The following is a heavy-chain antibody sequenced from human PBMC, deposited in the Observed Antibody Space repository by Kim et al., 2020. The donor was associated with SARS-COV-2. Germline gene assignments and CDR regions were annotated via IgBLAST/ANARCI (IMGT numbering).Heavy chain of an antibody. D-gene: IGHD3-22*01. CDR1: GFTFSSYE. CDR2: ISSSGSTI. CDR3: ARDTYYYDSSGPGAFDI. V-gene: IGHV3-48*03. J-gene: IGHJ3*02. Sequence: GGSLRLSCAASGFTFSSYEMNWVRQAPGKGLEWVSYISSSGSTIYYADSVKGRFTISRDNAKNSLYLQMNSLRAEDTAVYYCARDTYYYDSSGPGAFDIWGQGTMVTVSS.